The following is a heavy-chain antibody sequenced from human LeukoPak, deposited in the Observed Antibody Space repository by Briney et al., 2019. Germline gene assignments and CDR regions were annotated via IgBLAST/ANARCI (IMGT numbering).Heavy chain of an antibody. CDR1: GYSFNSHH. CDR2: NFFYDGST. D-gene: IGHD3-10*01. V-gene: IGHV1-46*02. Sequence: ASAKVSCKTSGYSFNSHHVHWVRQAPGQGLEWMGINFFYDGSTSNTQKFQGRVTMTRDTSTSTVYMELSSLRSEDTAVYYCARDSGNYHYDMDVWGQGTTVIVSS. J-gene: IGHJ6*02. CDR3: ARDSGNYHYDMDV.